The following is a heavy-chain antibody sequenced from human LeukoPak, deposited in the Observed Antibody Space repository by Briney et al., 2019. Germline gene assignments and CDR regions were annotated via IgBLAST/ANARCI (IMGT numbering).Heavy chain of an antibody. Sequence: AGGSLRLSCAASGFTFSSYEMNWVRQAPGKGLEWISYISIRGTTIYYADSVKGRFTISRDNAKNSLYLQMNSLRVEDTAVYYCARAEGGPATAIYWGQGTLVTVSS. D-gene: IGHD2-21*02. CDR1: GFTFSSYE. J-gene: IGHJ4*02. V-gene: IGHV3-48*03. CDR2: ISIRGTTI. CDR3: ARAEGGPATAIY.